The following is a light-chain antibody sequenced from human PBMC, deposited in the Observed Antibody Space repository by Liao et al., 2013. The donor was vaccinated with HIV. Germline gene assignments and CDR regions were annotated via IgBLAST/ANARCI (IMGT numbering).Light chain of an antibody. CDR2: YDS. J-gene: IGLJ1*01. V-gene: IGLV3-21*04. Sequence: SYVLTQPPSVSVAPGKTARITCGGNNIGSKSVHWYQQKPGQAPVLVIYYDSDRPSGIPERLSGSNSGSTATLTISRVEAGDEADYYCQVWDSSSDHYVFGTGTKVTVL. CDR1: NIGSKS. CDR3: QVWDSSSDHYV.